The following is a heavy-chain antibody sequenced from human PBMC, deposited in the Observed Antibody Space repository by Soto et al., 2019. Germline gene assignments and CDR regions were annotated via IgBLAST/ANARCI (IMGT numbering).Heavy chain of an antibody. Sequence: GASVKVSCKASGYTFTGYYMHWVRQAPGQGLEWMGWINPNSGGTNYAQKFQGWVTMTRDTSISTAYMELSRLRSDDTAVYYCARQGDYFFHYMDVWGKGTTVTVSS. CDR3: ARQGDYFFHYMDV. V-gene: IGHV1-2*04. CDR2: INPNSGGT. CDR1: GYTFTGYY. J-gene: IGHJ6*03.